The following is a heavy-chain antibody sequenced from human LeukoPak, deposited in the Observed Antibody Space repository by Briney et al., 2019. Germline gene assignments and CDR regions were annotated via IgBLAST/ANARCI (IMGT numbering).Heavy chain of an antibody. CDR3: TTQFITVPGGY. J-gene: IGHJ4*02. Sequence: GGSLRLSCAASGFTFSGSAMHWVRQASGKGLEWVGRIRSKTKNYATSYAASVEGKFTISRDDSKNTAYLQIKSLKTEDTAVYYCTTQFITVPGGYWGQGTLVTVSS. D-gene: IGHD4-17*01. CDR1: GFTFSGSA. CDR2: IRSKTKNYAT. V-gene: IGHV3-73*01.